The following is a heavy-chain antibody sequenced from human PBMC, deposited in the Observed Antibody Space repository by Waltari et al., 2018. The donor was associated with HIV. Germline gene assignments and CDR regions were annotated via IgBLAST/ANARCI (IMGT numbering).Heavy chain of an antibody. V-gene: IGHV3-33*01. CDR2: IWYDGSNK. CDR1: GFTFSSCG. D-gene: IGHD7-27*01. CDR3: ARGIPQSNWGHYYYGMDV. Sequence: QVRLVESGAGVVQPGRSLRLSWPATGFTFSSCGMRWVRQGPGKGLEWITIIWYDGSNKYYGASVKGRFTISRDNSRNTLYLQMNSLGADDTAVYYCARGIPQSNWGHYYYGMDVGGQGSTVTVSS. J-gene: IGHJ6*02.